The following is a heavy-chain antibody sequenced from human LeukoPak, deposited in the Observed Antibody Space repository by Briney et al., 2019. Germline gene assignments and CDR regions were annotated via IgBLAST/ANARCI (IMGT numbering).Heavy chain of an antibody. Sequence: SETLSLTCTVSGGSISSGSYYWSWIRQPAGKGLEWIGRIYTSGSTNYNPSLKSRVTISVDTSKNQFSLKLSSVTAADTAVYYCARDRSGYWPYYYYYGMDVWGQGTTVTVFS. D-gene: IGHD3-3*01. J-gene: IGHJ6*02. CDR2: IYTSGST. CDR1: GGSISSGSYY. CDR3: ARDRSGYWPYYYYYGMDV. V-gene: IGHV4-61*02.